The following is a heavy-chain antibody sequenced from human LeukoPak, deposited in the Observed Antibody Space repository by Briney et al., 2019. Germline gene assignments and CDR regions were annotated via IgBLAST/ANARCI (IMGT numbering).Heavy chain of an antibody. CDR2: IRSKANSYAT. CDR3: TRPSYCGGDCYDYYYYYMDV. V-gene: IGHV3-73*01. J-gene: IGHJ6*03. Sequence: GGSLRLSCAASGFTFSGSAMHWVRQASGKGLEWVGRIRSKANSYATAYAASVEGRFTISRDDSKNTAYLQMNSLKTEDTAVYYCTRPSYCGGDCYDYYYYYMDVWGKGTTVTVSS. D-gene: IGHD2-21*02. CDR1: GFTFSGSA.